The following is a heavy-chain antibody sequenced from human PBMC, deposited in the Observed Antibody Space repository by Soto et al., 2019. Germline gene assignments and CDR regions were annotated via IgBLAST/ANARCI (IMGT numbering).Heavy chain of an antibody. CDR1: GGSISSGRFY. D-gene: IGHD3-9*01. V-gene: IGHV4-31*03. Sequence: QVQLQESGPGLVKPSQTLTLTCTVSGGSISSGRFYWSWIRQHPGKGLEWIGHISDSGSSYYNPSRASRVTISVDTSKNQFSLKLSAVTAADTAVYFCARTTFYDVFTAYYSLFDYWGQGTMVTVSS. J-gene: IGHJ4*02. CDR2: ISDSGSS. CDR3: ARTTFYDVFTAYYSLFDY.